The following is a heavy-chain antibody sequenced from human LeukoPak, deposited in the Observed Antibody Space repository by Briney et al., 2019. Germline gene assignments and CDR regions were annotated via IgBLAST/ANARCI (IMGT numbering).Heavy chain of an antibody. CDR3: ARAGRAGKQAQTY. V-gene: IGHV3-48*01. J-gene: IGHJ4*02. CDR2: ISSSSSTI. CDR1: GFTFSSYS. D-gene: IGHD6-19*01. Sequence: GGSLRLSCAASGFTFSSYSMNWVRQAPGKGLELVSYISSSSSTIYYADSVKGRFTISRDNAKNSLYLQMNSLRAEDTAVYYCARAGRAGKQAQTYWGQGTLVTVSS.